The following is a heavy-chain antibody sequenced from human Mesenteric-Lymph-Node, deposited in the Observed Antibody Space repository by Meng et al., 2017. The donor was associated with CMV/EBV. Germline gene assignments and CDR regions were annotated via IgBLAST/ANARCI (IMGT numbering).Heavy chain of an antibody. CDR2: IYPGDSDT. Sequence: GESLKISCKGSGYSFTSYWIGWVRQMPGKGLEWMGIIYPGDSDTRYSPSFQGQVTISADKSISTAYLQWSSLKASDTAMYYCARNVLSSSSSYYYGMDVWGQGTTDTVSS. CDR3: ARNVLSSSSSYYYGMDV. J-gene: IGHJ6*01. V-gene: IGHV5-51*01. D-gene: IGHD6-6*01. CDR1: GYSFTSYW.